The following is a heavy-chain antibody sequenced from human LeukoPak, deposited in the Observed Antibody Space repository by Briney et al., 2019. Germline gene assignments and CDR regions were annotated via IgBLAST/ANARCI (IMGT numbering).Heavy chain of an antibody. CDR3: ASVSITVAERDYMDV. CDR2: IKQDGSVK. Sequence: GGSLRLSCAASGFTFSRYWMSWIRQAPGKGLEWVANIKQDGSVKYYVDSVKGRFTISRDNAKNSLSLQMNSLRAEDTAVYYCASVSITVAERDYMDVWGKGTTVTVSS. D-gene: IGHD6-19*01. J-gene: IGHJ6*03. CDR1: GFTFSRYW. V-gene: IGHV3-7*01.